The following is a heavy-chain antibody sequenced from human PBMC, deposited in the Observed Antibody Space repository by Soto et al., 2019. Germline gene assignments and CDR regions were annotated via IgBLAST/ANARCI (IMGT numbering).Heavy chain of an antibody. D-gene: IGHD2-15*01. CDR3: ARKSGGDYYYYYGMDV. Sequence: LALTCTVSGGSISSYYWSWIRQPPGKGLEWIGYIYYSGSTNYNPSLKSRVTISVDTSKNQFSLKLSSVTAADTAVYYCARKSGGDYYYYYGMDVWGQGTTVTVSS. J-gene: IGHJ6*02. V-gene: IGHV4-59*01. CDR1: GGSISSYY. CDR2: IYYSGST.